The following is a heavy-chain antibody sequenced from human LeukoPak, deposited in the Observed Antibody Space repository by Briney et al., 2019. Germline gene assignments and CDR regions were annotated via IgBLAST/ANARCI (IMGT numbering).Heavy chain of an antibody. D-gene: IGHD3-10*01. CDR1: GYSISSGYY. J-gene: IGHJ3*02. Sequence: PSETLSLTCTVSGYSISSGYYWGWIRQPPGKGLEWIGSIYHSGSTYYNPSLKSRGTISLDMSRNQFSLRLSSVTATDTAVYYCARTGLGITMVRGVIAQDSDAFDIWGQGTMVTVSS. CDR2: IYHSGST. V-gene: IGHV4-38-2*02. CDR3: ARTGLGITMVRGVIAQDSDAFDI.